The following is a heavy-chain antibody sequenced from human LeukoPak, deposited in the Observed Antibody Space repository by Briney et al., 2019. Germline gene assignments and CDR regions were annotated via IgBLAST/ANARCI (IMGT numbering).Heavy chain of an antibody. CDR3: ASSYSSSSRDNYYYYYMDA. Sequence: ASVKVSCKASGGTFSSYAIIWVRQAPGQGLEWMGGIIPIFGTANYAQKFQGRVTITTDESTSTAYMELSSLRSEDTAVYYCASSYSSSSRDNYYYYYMDAWGKGTTVTVSS. CDR1: GGTFSSYA. V-gene: IGHV1-69*05. CDR2: IIPIFGTA. D-gene: IGHD6-6*01. J-gene: IGHJ6*03.